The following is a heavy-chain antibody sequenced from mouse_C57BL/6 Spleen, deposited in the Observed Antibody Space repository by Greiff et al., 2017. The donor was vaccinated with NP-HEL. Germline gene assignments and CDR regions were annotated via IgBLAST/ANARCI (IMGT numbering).Heavy chain of an antibody. CDR3: ARRGTTVVYWYFDV. J-gene: IGHJ1*03. CDR2: INPSSGYT. D-gene: IGHD1-1*01. CDR1: GYTFTSYW. Sequence: VQLQQSGAELAKPGASVKLSCKASGYTFTSYWMHWVKQRPGQGLEWIGYINPSSGYTKYNQKFKDKATLTADESSSTAYMQLSSLTYEDSAVYYCARRGTTVVYWYFDVWGTGTTVTVSS. V-gene: IGHV1-7*01.